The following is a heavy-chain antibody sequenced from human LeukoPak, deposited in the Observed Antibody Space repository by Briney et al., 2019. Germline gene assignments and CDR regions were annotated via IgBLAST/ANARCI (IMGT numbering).Heavy chain of an antibody. CDR2: IKRKTDRGTT. V-gene: IGHV3-15*01. CDR1: GFTFSNAW. Sequence: GGSLRLSCAASGFTFSNAWMSWVRQAPGKGREWVGCIKRKTDRGTTDYAAPEKGRFTISSDDSKNTLYLQMNSMKTEDTAVYYCVTTSGGYWGQGTLVTVSS. D-gene: IGHD1/OR15-1a*01. J-gene: IGHJ4*02. CDR3: VTTSGGY.